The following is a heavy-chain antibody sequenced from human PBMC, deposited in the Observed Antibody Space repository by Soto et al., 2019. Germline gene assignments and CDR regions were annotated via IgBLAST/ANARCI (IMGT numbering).Heavy chain of an antibody. CDR2: IYHSGST. V-gene: IGHV4-4*02. CDR3: ARASGSYYYGMDV. D-gene: IGHD1-26*01. Sequence: SETLSLTCVVSGRSISSSNWWSWVRQPPGKGLEWIGEIYHSGSTNYNPSLKSRVTISVDKSKNQFSLKLSSVTAADTAVYYCARASGSYYYGMDVWGQGTTVTVS. CDR1: GRSISSSNW. J-gene: IGHJ6*02.